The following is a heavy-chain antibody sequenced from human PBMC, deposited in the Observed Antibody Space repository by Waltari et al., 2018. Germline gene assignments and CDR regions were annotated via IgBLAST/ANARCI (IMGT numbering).Heavy chain of an antibody. V-gene: IGHV3-30*02. CDR3: ARRGTTSTFGNHMDV. CDR2: MHNDGSNI. D-gene: IGHD1-1*01. J-gene: IGHJ6*03. Sequence: QVQLQESGPGLVKPSGTLSLTCAVSGGSISSNTWWSWVRQAPGKGLEWMSFMHNDGSNIQYAESVKGRFTISRDNSKNTLYLQMNSLRVEDTAVYYCARRGTTSTFGNHMDVWGKGTTVTISS. CDR1: GGSISSNT.